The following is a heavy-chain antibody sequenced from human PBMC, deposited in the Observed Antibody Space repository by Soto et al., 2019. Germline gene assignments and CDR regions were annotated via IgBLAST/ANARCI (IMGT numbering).Heavy chain of an antibody. V-gene: IGHV2-26*01. CDR1: GFSLSNARMG. Sequence: QVTLKESGPVLVKPTETLTLTCTVSGFSLSNARMGVSWIRQPPGKALEWLAHISSNDEKSYRTSLKRKLTISKDSSKSQVVLTVTNMDPADTATYFCARIYDNSGYAFDYWGQGTLVTVSS. CDR2: ISSNDEK. J-gene: IGHJ4*02. D-gene: IGHD3-22*01. CDR3: ARIYDNSGYAFDY.